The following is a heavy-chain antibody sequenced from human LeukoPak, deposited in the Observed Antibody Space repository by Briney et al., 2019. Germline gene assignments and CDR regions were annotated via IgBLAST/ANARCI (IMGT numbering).Heavy chain of an antibody. D-gene: IGHD6-19*01. Sequence: SETLSLTCTVSGGSISSYYWSWIRQPPGKGLEWIGYIYYSGSTDYNPSLKSRVTISVDTSKNQFSLRLSSATAADTAVYYCARVGSSGWYFDYWGQGTLVTVSS. CDR3: ARVGSSGWYFDY. CDR1: GGSISSYY. CDR2: IYYSGST. V-gene: IGHV4-59*01. J-gene: IGHJ4*02.